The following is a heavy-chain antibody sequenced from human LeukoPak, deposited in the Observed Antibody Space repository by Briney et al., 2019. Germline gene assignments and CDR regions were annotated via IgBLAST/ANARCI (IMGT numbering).Heavy chain of an antibody. D-gene: IGHD3-10*01. CDR2: IYYSGST. CDR1: GGSISSSSYY. Sequence: SETLSLTCTVSGGSISSSSYYWGWIRRPPGKGLEWIGGIYYSGSTYYNLSLKSRVTISVDTSKNQFSLKLSSVTAADTAVYYCARHEGGSGSYLGWFDPWGQGTLVTVSS. V-gene: IGHV4-39*01. CDR3: ARHEGGSGSYLGWFDP. J-gene: IGHJ5*02.